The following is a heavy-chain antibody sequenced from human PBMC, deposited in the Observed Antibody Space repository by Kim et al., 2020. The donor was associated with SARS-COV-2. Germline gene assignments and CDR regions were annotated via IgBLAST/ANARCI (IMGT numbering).Heavy chain of an antibody. J-gene: IGHJ4*02. D-gene: IGHD2-15*01. Sequence: SVKVSCKASEDTFSAYVVAWVRQAPGQGLEWLGGFIPLFGISDYAQRFQGRLTISADESTNTVYMELRSLRSDDTAVYYCTKGGYCRGSRCYGPEEKFHFWGQGTLVTVSS. CDR1: EDTFSAYV. CDR3: TKGGYCRGSRCYGPEEKFHF. CDR2: FIPLFGIS. V-gene: IGHV1-69*13.